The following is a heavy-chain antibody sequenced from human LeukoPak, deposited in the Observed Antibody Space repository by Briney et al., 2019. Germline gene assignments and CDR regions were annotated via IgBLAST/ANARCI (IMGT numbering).Heavy chain of an antibody. J-gene: IGHJ4*02. D-gene: IGHD6-25*01. CDR2: ISAYNGNT. V-gene: IGHV1-18*01. Sequence: ASVKVSCKASGYTLTSYGISWLRQAPGQGLEWMGWISAYNGNTNYAQKLQGRVSMTTDTSTHTAYMELRSLRSDDTAVYYCARDRLGYSSEFDYWGQGTLVTVSS. CDR1: GYTLTSYG. CDR3: ARDRLGYSSEFDY.